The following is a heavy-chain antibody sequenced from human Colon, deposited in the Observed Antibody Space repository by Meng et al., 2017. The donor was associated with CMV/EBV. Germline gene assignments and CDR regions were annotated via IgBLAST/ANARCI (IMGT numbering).Heavy chain of an antibody. V-gene: IGHV3-23*01. D-gene: IGHD6-19*01. CDR1: GFTFSSYA. CDR3: AKDRLTSGWFSYYGLDV. J-gene: IGHJ6*02. Sequence: GESLKISCAASGFTFSSYAMSWVRQAPGKGLEWVSAISGSGGYTYYADSVKGRFTISRDNSKNTLYLQVNSLRAEDTAVYYCAKDRLTSGWFSYYGLDVWGQGTTVTVSS. CDR2: ISGSGGYT.